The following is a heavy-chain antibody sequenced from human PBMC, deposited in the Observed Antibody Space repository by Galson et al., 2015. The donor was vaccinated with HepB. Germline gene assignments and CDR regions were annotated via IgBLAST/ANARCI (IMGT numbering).Heavy chain of an antibody. CDR2: ISGSGGST. V-gene: IGHV3-23*01. D-gene: IGHD6-13*01. J-gene: IGHJ4*02. CDR3: AKPGYSSSWYFQFDY. CDR1: GFTFSSYA. Sequence: SLRLSCAASGFTFSSYAMSWVRQAPGKGLEWVSAISGSGGSTYYADSVEGRFIISRDNSKNTLYLQMNSLRAEDTAVYYCAKPGYSSSWYFQFDYWGQGTLVTVSS.